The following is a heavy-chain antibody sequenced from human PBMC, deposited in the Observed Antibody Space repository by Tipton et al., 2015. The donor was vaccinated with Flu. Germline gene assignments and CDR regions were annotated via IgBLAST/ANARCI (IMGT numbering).Heavy chain of an antibody. D-gene: IGHD1-1*01. V-gene: IGHV1-3*01. CDR2: INAGNGNT. J-gene: IGHJ6*02. Sequence: QLVQSGAEVKKPGASVKVSCKASGYTFTNYAMHWVRQAPGQRLEWMGWINAGNGNTKYSQKFQGRVTITGDTSASTAYMELSSLQSEDTAVYYCAGGDRGYWNEDYYYSGMDVWGQGTTVPVSS. CDR1: GYTFTNYA. CDR3: AGGDRGYWNEDYYYSGMDV.